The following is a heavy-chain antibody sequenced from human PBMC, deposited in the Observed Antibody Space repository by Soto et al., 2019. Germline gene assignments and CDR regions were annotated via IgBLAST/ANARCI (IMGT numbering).Heavy chain of an antibody. D-gene: IGHD6-19*01. CDR2: ISDGGVTT. CDR3: AKVGSSGWYYFDY. CDR1: GFTFSSYD. Sequence: EVQLLESGGGLVQPGGSLRLSCAASGFTFSSYDMSWVRHAPGKGLEWVSTISDGGVTTYYTNSVKGRFTTSRENSKNALDLQMNSLRAEESALYYCAKVGSSGWYYFDYWGQGTLVPVSS. V-gene: IGHV3-23*01. J-gene: IGHJ4*02.